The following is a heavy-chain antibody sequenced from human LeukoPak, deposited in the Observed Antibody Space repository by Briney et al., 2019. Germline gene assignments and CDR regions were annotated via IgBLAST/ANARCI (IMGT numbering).Heavy chain of an antibody. J-gene: IGHJ5*02. CDR2: ISYDGSNK. CDR3: ARDIGKAISGSYNWFDP. D-gene: IGHD1-26*01. Sequence: GGSLRLSCAASGFTFSSYAMHWVRQAPGKGLEWVAVISYDGSNKYYADSVEGRFTISRDNSKNTLYLQMNSLRAEDTAVYYCARDIGKAISGSYNWFDPWGQGTLVTVSS. CDR1: GFTFSSYA. V-gene: IGHV3-30-3*01.